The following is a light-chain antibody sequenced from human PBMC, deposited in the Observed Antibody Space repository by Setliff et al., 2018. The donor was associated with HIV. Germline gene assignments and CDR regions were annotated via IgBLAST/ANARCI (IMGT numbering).Light chain of an antibody. J-gene: IGLJ1*01. CDR3: SSYTRSGSTYV. CDR2: DVF. Sequence: QSVLTQPASVSGSPGQSITISCTGTSSDVGGYNYVSWYQQHPGKAPKLVIYDVFYRPSGVSPRFSGTKSGNTASLTISGLQAEDEADYYCSSYTRSGSTYVFGTGTKATVL. V-gene: IGLV2-14*01. CDR1: SSDVGGYNY.